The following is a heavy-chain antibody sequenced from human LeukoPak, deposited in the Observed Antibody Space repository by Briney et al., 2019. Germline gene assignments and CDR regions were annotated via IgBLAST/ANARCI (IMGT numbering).Heavy chain of an antibody. CDR1: GFSFTNAW. J-gene: IGHJ4*02. D-gene: IGHD3-10*01. CDR2: IKSKADGETT. V-gene: IGHV3-15*05. CDR3: TTDLAITMIRGVIVY. Sequence: GGSLRLSCAASGFSFTNAWMTWVRQAPGKGLEWVGRIKSKADGETTDYAASVKGRCTMSRDDSKATLYLQMNYVNTEDTAVYYCTTDLAITMIRGVIVYWGQGTLVTVSS.